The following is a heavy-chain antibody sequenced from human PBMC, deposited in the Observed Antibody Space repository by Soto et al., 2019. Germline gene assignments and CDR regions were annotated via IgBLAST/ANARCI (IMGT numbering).Heavy chain of an antibody. D-gene: IGHD3-10*01. CDR2: IYYSGST. J-gene: IGHJ4*02. V-gene: IGHV4-39*07. Sequence: SETLSLTCSVSGGSISSSSYYLGWIRQPPGKGLEWIGNIYYSGSTYYNPSLKSRVTISIDTSKNQFSLKLSSVTAADTAVYYCASRKSSPYFDYWGQGTLVTVSS. CDR1: GGSISSSSYY. CDR3: ASRKSSPYFDY.